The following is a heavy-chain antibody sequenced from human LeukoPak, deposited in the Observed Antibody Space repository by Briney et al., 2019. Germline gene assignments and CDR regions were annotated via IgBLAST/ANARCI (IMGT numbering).Heavy chain of an antibody. J-gene: IGHJ6*02. CDR1: GFTLSAYT. CDR2: NSSIRTYI. V-gene: IGHV3-21*01. CDR3: ARDQGRGDILPGPTYYYDMDV. Sequence: PGGSLRLSCAASGFTLSAYTMNWVRQAPGSGLVWVSSNSSIRTYIYYEDSVKGRYTISRDNAKNSLYLQMNSLRAEDTAVYYCARDQGRGDILPGPTYYYDMDVWGQGTTVTVSS. D-gene: IGHD3-9*01.